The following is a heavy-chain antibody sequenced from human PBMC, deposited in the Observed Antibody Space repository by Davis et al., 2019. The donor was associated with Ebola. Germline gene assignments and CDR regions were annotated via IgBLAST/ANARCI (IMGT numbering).Heavy chain of an antibody. V-gene: IGHV3-74*01. CDR3: VRDPLLHGKTFDT. CDR1: GFTFSSYS. J-gene: IGHJ4*02. CDR2: INPDGTMT. D-gene: IGHD4-23*01. Sequence: GESLKISCAASGFTFSSYSMNWVRQAPGMGLVWVSRINPDGTMTGYADSVKGRFTISRDNAKNTLYLQMNSLRGDDTAVYYCVRDPLLHGKTFDTWGQGTLVTVSS.